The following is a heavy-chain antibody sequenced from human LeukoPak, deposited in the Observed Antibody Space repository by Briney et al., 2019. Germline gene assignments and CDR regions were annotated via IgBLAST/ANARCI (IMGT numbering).Heavy chain of an antibody. CDR3: ARAGYCGGDCYYFDY. V-gene: IGHV5-10-1*01. D-gene: IGHD2-21*02. CDR1: GYSFTSYW. J-gene: IGHJ4*02. Sequence: GESLKISCKGPGYSFTSYWISWVRQMPGKGLEWMGRIDPSDSYTNYSPSFQGHVTISADKSISTAYLQWSSLKASDTAMYYCARAGYCGGDCYYFDYWGQGTLVTVSS. CDR2: IDPSDSYT.